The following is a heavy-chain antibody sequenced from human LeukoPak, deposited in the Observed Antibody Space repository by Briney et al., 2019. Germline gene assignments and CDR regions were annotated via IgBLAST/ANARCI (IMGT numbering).Heavy chain of an antibody. CDR1: GFTFSSYG. CDR2: IWYDGSNK. J-gene: IGHJ6*02. V-gene: IGHV3-33*01. D-gene: IGHD3-10*01. Sequence: GGSLRLSCAASGFTFSSYGMHWVRQAPGKGLEWVAVIWYDGSNKYYADSVKGRFTISRDNSKNTLYLQMNSLRAEDTAVYYCARDASITMVRGAPPRYYGMDVWGQGTTVTVSS. CDR3: ARDASITMVRGAPPRYYGMDV.